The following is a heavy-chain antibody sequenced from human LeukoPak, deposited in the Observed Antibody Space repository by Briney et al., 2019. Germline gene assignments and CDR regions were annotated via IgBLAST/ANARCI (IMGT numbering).Heavy chain of an antibody. Sequence: SETLSLTCTVSGGSISSYYWSWIRQPPGKGLEWMGYIYYSGSTNYNPSLKSRVTISVDTSKNQFSLKLSSVTAADTAVYYCARDGSGSRPHYYYGMDVWGQGTTVTVSS. V-gene: IGHV4-59*01. CDR2: IYYSGST. CDR3: ARDGSGSRPHYYYGMDV. J-gene: IGHJ6*02. CDR1: GGSISSYY. D-gene: IGHD1-26*01.